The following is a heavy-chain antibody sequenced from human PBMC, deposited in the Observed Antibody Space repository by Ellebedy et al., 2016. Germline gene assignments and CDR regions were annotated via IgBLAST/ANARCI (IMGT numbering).Heavy chain of an antibody. V-gene: IGHV1-2*04. Sequence: ASVKVSCKASGYTFTGYYMLWVRQAPGQGLEWMGWINPNSGGTNYAQKFQGWVTMTRDTSISTAYMELSRLRSEDTAVYYCASHYSNYVHAGLDYWGQGTLVTVSS. D-gene: IGHD4-11*01. J-gene: IGHJ4*02. CDR2: INPNSGGT. CDR1: GYTFTGYY. CDR3: ASHYSNYVHAGLDY.